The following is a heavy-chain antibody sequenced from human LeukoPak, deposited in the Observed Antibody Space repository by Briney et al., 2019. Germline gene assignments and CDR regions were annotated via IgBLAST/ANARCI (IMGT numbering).Heavy chain of an antibody. J-gene: IGHJ1*01. CDR3: ARAPRAAAGTGEYFQH. CDR2: INPSGGST. CDR1: GYTFTSYY. D-gene: IGHD6-13*01. V-gene: IGHV1-46*01. Sequence: ASVKISCKASGYTFTSYYMHWVRQAPGQGLEWMGIINPSGGSTSYAQKFQGRVTMTRDTSTSTVYMELSSLRSEDTAVYYCARAPRAAAGTGEYFQHWGQGTLVTVSS.